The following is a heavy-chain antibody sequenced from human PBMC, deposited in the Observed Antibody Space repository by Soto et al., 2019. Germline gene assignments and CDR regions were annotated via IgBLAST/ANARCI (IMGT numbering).Heavy chain of an antibody. CDR3: ARRVEIVVVVAATLTGDAFDI. D-gene: IGHD2-15*01. V-gene: IGHV4-59*08. CDR1: GGSISSYY. CDR2: IYYSGST. Sequence: PAEILALTCTVSGGSISSYYWSWIRQPPGKGLEWIGNIYYSGSTNYNSSLKSRVTISVDTSKNQFSLKLSSVTAADTAVYYCARRVEIVVVVAATLTGDAFDIWGQGTMVTVSS. J-gene: IGHJ3*02.